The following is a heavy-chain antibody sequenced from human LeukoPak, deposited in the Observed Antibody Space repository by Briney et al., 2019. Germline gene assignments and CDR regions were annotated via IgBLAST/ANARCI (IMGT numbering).Heavy chain of an antibody. V-gene: IGHV3-30*03. CDR3: ARDIKYYYGSGSYYEDGMDV. CDR1: GFTFSSYG. D-gene: IGHD3-10*01. J-gene: IGHJ6*02. CDR2: ISYDGSNK. Sequence: GRSLRLSCAASGFTFSSYGMHWVRQAPGKGLEWVAVISYDGSNKYYADSVKGRFTISRDNSKNTLYLQMNSLRAEDTVVYYCARDIKYYYGSGSYYEDGMDVWGQGTTVTVSS.